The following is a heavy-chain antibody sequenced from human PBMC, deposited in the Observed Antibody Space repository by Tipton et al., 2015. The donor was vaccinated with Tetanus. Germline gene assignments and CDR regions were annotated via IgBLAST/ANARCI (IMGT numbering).Heavy chain of an antibody. CDR2: IYPGDSST. CDR3: ARRRSAVLSGSCHWYFDL. J-gene: IGHJ2*01. CDR1: GYTFTNAW. D-gene: IGHD3-3*01. V-gene: IGHV5-51*01. Sequence: QSGPEVKKPGESLKISCQASGYTFTNAWIGWVRQMPGKGLEWMGVIYPGDSSTIYSPSFQGLVTISVDKSINTTYLRWTSLKASDSAMYYCARRRSAVLSGSCHWYFDLWGRGTRVTVSS.